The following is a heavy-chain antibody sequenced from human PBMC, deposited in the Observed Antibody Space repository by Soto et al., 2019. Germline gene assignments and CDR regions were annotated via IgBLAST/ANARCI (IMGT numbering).Heavy chain of an antibody. CDR2: ISPKSGGT. CDR3: ARSYGRSSSDWFHP. D-gene: IGHD6-6*01. Sequence: QVQLVQSGADVKKPGASVKVSCKASGYTFTDYYLHWVRQAPGQGLEWMGWISPKSGGTNYALEFEGRVTMTTDTSISTAYMELSKLTSDDTAEYFCARSYGRSSSDWFHPWGQGTLVAVSS. CDR1: GYTFTDYY. J-gene: IGHJ5*02. V-gene: IGHV1-2*02.